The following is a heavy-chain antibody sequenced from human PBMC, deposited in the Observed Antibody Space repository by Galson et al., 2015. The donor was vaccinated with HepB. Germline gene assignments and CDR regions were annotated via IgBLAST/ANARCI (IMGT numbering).Heavy chain of an antibody. V-gene: IGHV4-31*03. J-gene: IGHJ6*02. CDR3: ARDPSSNSNGMDV. CDR2: IFYTGNS. D-gene: IGHD6-6*01. CDR1: GGAISSGGYY. Sequence: LSLTCTVSGGAISSGGYYWSWIRQHPGKGLEWIAFIFYTGNSYYNPSLKSRVTISVDTSKNQFSLKLNSVTAADTAVYYCARDPSSNSNGMDVWGQGTMVTVSS.